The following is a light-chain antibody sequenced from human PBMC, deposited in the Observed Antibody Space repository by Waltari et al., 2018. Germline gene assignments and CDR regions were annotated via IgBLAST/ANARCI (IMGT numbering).Light chain of an antibody. CDR3: QQYYDGRT. CDR2: HAS. J-gene: IGKJ2*01. Sequence: EIVMTQSPATLSVSPGERATLSCRASQSISIYLAWFQQKPGQAPRLLIYHASTRATGIPARLSGSGSGTEFPLTISSLQSEDFAVYYCQQYYDGRTFGQGTKLEIK. CDR1: QSISIY. V-gene: IGKV3-15*01.